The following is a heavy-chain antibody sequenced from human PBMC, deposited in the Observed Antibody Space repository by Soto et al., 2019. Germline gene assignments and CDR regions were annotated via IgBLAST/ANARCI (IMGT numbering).Heavy chain of an antibody. D-gene: IGHD4-17*01. Sequence: PSETLSLTCTVSGGSISGYYWSWIRQSPGRGLEWIGYIFYTGTTCYNPSLWSRVTISVDTSKNQFSLKLSSVTAADTAVYYCARDRNGDSIDYWGQGTLVTVST. J-gene: IGHJ4*02. V-gene: IGHV4-59*12. CDR1: GGSISGYY. CDR2: IFYTGTT. CDR3: ARDRNGDSIDY.